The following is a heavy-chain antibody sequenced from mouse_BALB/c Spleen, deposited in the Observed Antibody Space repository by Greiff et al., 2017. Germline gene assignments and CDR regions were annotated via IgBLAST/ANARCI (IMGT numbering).Heavy chain of an antibody. D-gene: IGHD1-1*01. CDR1: GFTFSSFG. V-gene: IGHV5-17*02. CDR3: ARGYYGSSY. Sequence: EVKLVESGGGLVQPGGSRKLSCAASGFTFSSFGMHWVRQAPEKGLEWVAYISSGSSTIYYADTVKGRFTISRDNPKNTLFLQMTSLRSEDTAMYYCARGYYGSSYWGQGTTLTVSS. J-gene: IGHJ2*01. CDR2: ISSGSSTI.